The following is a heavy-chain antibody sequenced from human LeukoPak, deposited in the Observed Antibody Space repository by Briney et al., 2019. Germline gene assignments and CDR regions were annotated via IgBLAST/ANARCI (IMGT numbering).Heavy chain of an antibody. D-gene: IGHD6-13*01. J-gene: IGHJ5*02. CDR2: INHSGST. CDR3: ARQDSSSPFDP. Sequence: SETLSLTCAVYGASFSGYSWSWIRQPPGKGPEWIGEINHSGSTNYNPSLKSRVTISVDTSKNQFSLKLSSVTAADTAVYYCARQDSSSPFDPWGQGTLVTVSS. CDR1: GASFSGYS. V-gene: IGHV4-34*01.